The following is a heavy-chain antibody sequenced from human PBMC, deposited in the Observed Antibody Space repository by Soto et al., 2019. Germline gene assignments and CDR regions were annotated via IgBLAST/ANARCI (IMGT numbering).Heavy chain of an antibody. J-gene: IGHJ4*02. CDR1: GGTLNSYT. CDR2: IIPVFGTT. D-gene: IGHD4-17*01. V-gene: IGHV1-69*01. Sequence: QVQLVQSGAEVKKPGSSVRVSCKASGGTLNSYTISWVRQAPGQGLEWMGGIIPVFGTTDYAQKFQGRVTITADQSTGTAYLDIFSLRIEDPAIYYCTISNSYGRGDFWGQGTLVTVSS. CDR3: TISNSYGRGDF.